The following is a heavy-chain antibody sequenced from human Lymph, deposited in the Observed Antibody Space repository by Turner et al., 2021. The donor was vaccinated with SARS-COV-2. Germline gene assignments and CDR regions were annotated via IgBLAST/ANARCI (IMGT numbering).Heavy chain of an antibody. CDR1: GFTFNNYP. D-gene: IGHD3-10*01. CDR3: ARDSSGSGTLDY. J-gene: IGHJ4*02. V-gene: IGHV3-30-3*01. Sequence: QVQLGESGGGVVQPGRSLRLSCAASGFTFNNYPMHWVRQAPGKGLEWVAVISYDGSNKYYADSVKGRFTISRDNSKNTLYLQMNSLRAEDTAVYYCARDSSGSGTLDYWGQGTLVTVSS. CDR2: ISYDGSNK.